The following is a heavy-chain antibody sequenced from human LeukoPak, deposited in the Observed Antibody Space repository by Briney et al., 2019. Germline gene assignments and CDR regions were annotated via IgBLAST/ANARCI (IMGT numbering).Heavy chain of an antibody. CDR2: ISSSSTI. CDR3: WSGSSSYYYYGMDV. J-gene: IGHJ6*02. CDR1: GFTFSSYS. Sequence: PGGSLRLSCAASGFTFSSYSMNWVRQAPGKGLEWVSYISSSSTIYYADSVKGRFTISRDNAKNSLHLQMNSLRAEDTAVYYCWSGSSSYYYYGMDVWGQGTTVTVSS. D-gene: IGHD6-6*01. V-gene: IGHV3-48*01.